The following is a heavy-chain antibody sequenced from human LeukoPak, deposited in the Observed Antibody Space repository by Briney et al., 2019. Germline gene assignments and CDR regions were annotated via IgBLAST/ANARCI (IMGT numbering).Heavy chain of an antibody. CDR2: IGSISNNYK. Sequence: PGGSLRLSCEASGFTFSTYNMHWVRQAPGKGLEWVSTIGSISNNYKYYADSVKGRFTISRDNSKNTLYLQMNSLRAEDTAVYYCARSTAHYYYAMDVWGRGTTVTVSS. CDR3: ARSTAHYYYAMDV. V-gene: IGHV3-21*04. J-gene: IGHJ6*02. CDR1: GFTFSTYN.